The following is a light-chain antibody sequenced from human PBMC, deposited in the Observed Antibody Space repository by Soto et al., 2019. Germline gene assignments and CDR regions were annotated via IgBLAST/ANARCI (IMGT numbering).Light chain of an antibody. CDR3: QQYGRSPAT. CDR2: GAS. CDR1: QSVSSNY. V-gene: IGKV3-20*01. Sequence: EIVLTQSPGTLSLSPGERATLSCRASQSVSSNYLAWYQQKPGQAPRLLIFGASSRASGIPDRFSGSGSGTDFTLTIGRLDPEDFAVYYCQQYGRSPATFGQGTKVEIK. J-gene: IGKJ1*01.